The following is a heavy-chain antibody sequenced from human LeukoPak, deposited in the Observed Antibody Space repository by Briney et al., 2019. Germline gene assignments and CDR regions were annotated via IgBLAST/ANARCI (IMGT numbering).Heavy chain of an antibody. V-gene: IGHV3-21*01. CDR2: ISSSSSYI. CDR3: ARVGDSSGYYYEGRAFDI. J-gene: IGHJ3*02. CDR1: GFTFSSCS. Sequence: PGGSLRLSCAASGFTFSSCSMNWVRQAPGKGLEWVSSISSSSSYIYYADSVKGRFAISRDNAKNSLYLQMNSLRAEDTAVYYCARVGDSSGYYYEGRAFDIWGQGTMVTVSS. D-gene: IGHD3-22*01.